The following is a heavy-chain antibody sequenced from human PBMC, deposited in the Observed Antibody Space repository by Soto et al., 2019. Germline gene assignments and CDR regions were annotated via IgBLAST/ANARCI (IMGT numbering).Heavy chain of an antibody. CDR2: ITHSGTYV. D-gene: IGHD5-12*01. Sequence: GGSLRLSCTASGFTFSEYSMSWVRQAPGKGLEWVSSITHSGTYVYYADSVKGRFTISRDSASNPLFPQMTSLRAEDTAVYHCARARGNDWYSDYWGQGTLVTVSS. CDR3: ARARGNDWYSDY. J-gene: IGHJ4*02. CDR1: GFTFSEYS. V-gene: IGHV3-21*01.